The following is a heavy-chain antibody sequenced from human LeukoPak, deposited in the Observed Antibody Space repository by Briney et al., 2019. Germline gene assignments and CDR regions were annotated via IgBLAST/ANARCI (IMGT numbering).Heavy chain of an antibody. CDR1: GGSISSGNYY. Sequence: PSQTLSLTCTVSGGSISSGNYYWSWIRQPAGKGTGWIGRIFTSGGTNYNPSLKSRVTISIDTSKNQFSLNLSSVTAAVTAVYYCARGTQQLAIIDYWGQGTLVTVSS. J-gene: IGHJ4*02. CDR2: IFTSGGT. V-gene: IGHV4-61*02. D-gene: IGHD6-13*01. CDR3: ARGTQQLAIIDY.